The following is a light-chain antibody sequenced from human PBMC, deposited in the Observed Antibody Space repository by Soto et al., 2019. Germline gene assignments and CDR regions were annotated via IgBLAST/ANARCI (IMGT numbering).Light chain of an antibody. Sequence: QSVLTQPPSVSHAPRQRVTISCSGSNSNIGAGTHPVNWYQQLPGKAPKLLIYYDHLLPSGVSDRFSGSRSGTSASLAISGLQSEDEADYYCSAWDDTLNGWVFGGGTKLTVL. J-gene: IGLJ3*02. CDR2: YDH. CDR3: SAWDDTLNGWV. V-gene: IGLV1-36*01. CDR1: NSNIGAGTHP.